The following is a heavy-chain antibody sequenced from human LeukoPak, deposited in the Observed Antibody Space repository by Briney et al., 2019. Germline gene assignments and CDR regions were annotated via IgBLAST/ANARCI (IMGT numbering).Heavy chain of an antibody. Sequence: SETLSLTCGVYGGSFSGYYWNWIRQSPGKGLEWIGEINHSGSTNYNPSLKSRVTMSVDTSQKQFSLRLTSVRAADTAIYYCARENWVYNWKYDSSGSGINYWGQGTLVTVSS. V-gene: IGHV4-34*01. D-gene: IGHD3-22*01. CDR3: ARENWVYNWKYDSSGSGINY. CDR1: GGSFSGYY. J-gene: IGHJ4*02. CDR2: INHSGST.